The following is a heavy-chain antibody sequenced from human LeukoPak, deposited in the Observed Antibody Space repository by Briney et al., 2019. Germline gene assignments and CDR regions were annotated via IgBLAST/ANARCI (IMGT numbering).Heavy chain of an antibody. CDR2: ISSSSSYI. CDR3: ARDISGSGSPEGLPDY. CDR1: GFTFSSYS. Sequence: GGSLRLSCAASGFTFSSYSMNWVRQAPGKGLEWVSSISSSSSYIYYADSVKGRFTISRDNAKNSLYLQMNSLRAEDTAVYYCARDISGSGSPEGLPDYWGQGTLVTVSS. J-gene: IGHJ4*02. V-gene: IGHV3-21*01. D-gene: IGHD3-10*01.